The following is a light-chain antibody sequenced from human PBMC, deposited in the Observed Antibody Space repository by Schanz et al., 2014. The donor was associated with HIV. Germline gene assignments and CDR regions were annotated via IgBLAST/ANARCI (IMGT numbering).Light chain of an antibody. CDR2: QAS. V-gene: IGKV1-5*03. Sequence: DIQMTQSPSFVSASVGDTVTITCRASQSINRWLAWYQQKPGKAPNLLIYQASTLETGVPSRFSGSGSGTEFTLTISSLQPADFATYYCQQYDSYPYTFGQGTKLEIK. CDR1: QSINRW. CDR3: QQYDSYPYT. J-gene: IGKJ2*01.